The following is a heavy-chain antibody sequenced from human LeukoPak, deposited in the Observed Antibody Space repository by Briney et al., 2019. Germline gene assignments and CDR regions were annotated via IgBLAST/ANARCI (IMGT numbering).Heavy chain of an antibody. Sequence: GGSLRLSCAASGFTFDDFAMSWVRQAPGKGLEWVSGINWNSGTTDYADSVKGRFTISRDNAKNSLHLQMNSLRAEDTALYYCARNGNPNYPYFYMDVWGKGTTVTISS. J-gene: IGHJ6*03. D-gene: IGHD1-14*01. V-gene: IGHV3-20*04. CDR2: INWNSGTT. CDR3: ARNGNPNYPYFYMDV. CDR1: GFTFDDFA.